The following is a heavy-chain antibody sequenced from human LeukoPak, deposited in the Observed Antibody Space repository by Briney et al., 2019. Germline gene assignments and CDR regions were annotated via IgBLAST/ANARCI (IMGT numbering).Heavy chain of an antibody. V-gene: IGHV1-2*02. CDR3: ALLPWGSRNNWYFDF. Sequence: APVKLSYYAARHLVTAYYIHRGRQAAGQQGEGMGGISPNSGGTEYAQIFLDRETMIKETSISTDYMELSSITPDDTAVYDCALLPWGSRNNWYFDFWGRGTLVTVSS. J-gene: IGHJ2*01. CDR2: ISPNSGGT. D-gene: IGHD7-27*01. CDR1: RHLVTAYY.